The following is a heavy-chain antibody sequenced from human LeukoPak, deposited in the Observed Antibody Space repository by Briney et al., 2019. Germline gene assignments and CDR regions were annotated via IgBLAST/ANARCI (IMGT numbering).Heavy chain of an antibody. J-gene: IGHJ4*02. D-gene: IGHD3-22*01. CDR1: GGSFSGYY. CDR3: ARVTRKDMYYYDSSGPSFDY. V-gene: IGHV4-59*12. Sequence: SETLSLTCAVYGGSFSGYYWSWIRQPPGKGLEWIGYIYYSGSTNYNPSLKSRVTISVDTSKNQFSLKLSSVTAADTAVYYCARVTRKDMYYYDSSGPSFDYWGQGTLVTVSS. CDR2: IYYSGST.